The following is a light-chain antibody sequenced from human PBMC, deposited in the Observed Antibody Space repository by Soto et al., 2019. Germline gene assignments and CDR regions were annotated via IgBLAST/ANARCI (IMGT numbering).Light chain of an antibody. CDR3: ISYTSSSPYV. CDR2: DVS. V-gene: IGLV2-14*03. CDR1: SIDVGGYNY. Sequence: GQSITISCTGTSIDVGGYNYVSWYQHHPGKAPKLIIFDVSNRPSGISNRFSGSKSGNTASLTISGLQAEDEADYYCISYTSSSPYVFGTGTKVTVL. J-gene: IGLJ1*01.